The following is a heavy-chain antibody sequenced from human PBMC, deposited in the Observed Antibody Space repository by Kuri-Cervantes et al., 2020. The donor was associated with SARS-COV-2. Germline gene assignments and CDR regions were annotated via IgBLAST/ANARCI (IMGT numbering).Heavy chain of an antibody. Sequence: GGSLRLSCAASGFTFSSYWMSWVRQAPGKGLEWVAFIRYDGSNKYYADSVKGRFTISRDNSKNTLYLQMNSLRAEDTAVYYCAKDGVEHCSSTSCYTNYYYYMDVWGKGTTVTVSS. CDR2: IRYDGSNK. V-gene: IGHV3-30*02. J-gene: IGHJ6*03. CDR1: GFTFSSYW. D-gene: IGHD2-2*02. CDR3: AKDGVEHCSSTSCYTNYYYYMDV.